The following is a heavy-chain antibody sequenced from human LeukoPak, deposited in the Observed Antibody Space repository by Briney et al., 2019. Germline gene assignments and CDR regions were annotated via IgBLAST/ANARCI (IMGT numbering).Heavy chain of an antibody. CDR1: GFTVSNNY. D-gene: IGHD1-26*01. J-gene: IGHJ4*02. CDR3: ARDGGKWELLFGY. CDR2: IYSGGST. V-gene: IGHV3-53*01. Sequence: PGGSLRLSCAASGFTVSNNYMSWVRQAPGKGLEWVSIIYSGGSTYYADSAKGRFTISRDNSKNTLYLQMNSLRAEDTAVYYCARDGGKWELLFGYWGQGTLVTVSP.